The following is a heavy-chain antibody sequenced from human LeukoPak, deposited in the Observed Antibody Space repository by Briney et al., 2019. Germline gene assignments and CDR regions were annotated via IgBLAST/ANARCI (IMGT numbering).Heavy chain of an antibody. CDR1: GFTFSNYA. CDR2: ISYDGDNK. D-gene: IGHD3-10*01. CDR3: AREFTYYYGSGTPATGDY. V-gene: IGHV3-30*04. Sequence: GGSLRLSCAASGFTFSNYAMNWVRQAPGGGLEWVAAISYDGDNKFYADSVKGRFTISRDNSKNTLYLQMNSLRAEDTAVYYCAREFTYYYGSGTPATGDYWGQGTLVTVSS. J-gene: IGHJ4*02.